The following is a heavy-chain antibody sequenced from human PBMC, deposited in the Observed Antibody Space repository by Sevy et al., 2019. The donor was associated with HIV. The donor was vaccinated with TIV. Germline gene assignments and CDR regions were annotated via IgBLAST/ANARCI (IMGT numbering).Heavy chain of an antibody. V-gene: IGHV3-21*06. D-gene: IGHD3-22*01. Sequence: GGSLRLSCATSGFHFNYHDMHWVRQAPGKGLEWVSSISSNSKYLYYADSVKGRFTVSRDNARSSFFLQLGDLRAGDTAVYYCARETGAAYYSDTSGFDYWGQGTLVTVSS. CDR2: ISSNSKYL. CDR1: GFHFNYHD. J-gene: IGHJ4*02. CDR3: ARETGAAYYSDTSGFDY.